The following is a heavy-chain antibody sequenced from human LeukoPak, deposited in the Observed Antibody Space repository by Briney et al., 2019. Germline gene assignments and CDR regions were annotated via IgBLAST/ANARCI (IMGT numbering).Heavy chain of an antibody. D-gene: IGHD6-19*01. CDR3: ARLGAYSSGWYYFDY. CDR2: IDPSDSYT. CDR1: GYSFTSYW. V-gene: IGHV5-10-1*04. J-gene: IGHJ4*02. Sequence: GESLRISCKGSGYSFTSYWISWVRQMPGKGLEWMGRIDPSDSYTNYSPSFQGQVTISADKSISTAYLQWSSLKASDTAMYYCARLGAYSSGWYYFDYWGQGTLVTVSS.